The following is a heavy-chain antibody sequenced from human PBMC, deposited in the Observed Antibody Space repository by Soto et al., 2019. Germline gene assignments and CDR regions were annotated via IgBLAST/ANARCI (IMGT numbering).Heavy chain of an antibody. CDR3: ASNAGRDDYSFDY. Sequence: ASVKVSCKASGVTFSRQDMRWVRQATGQGLEWMGGMIPIFGTPQYAEKFQDRLTITADESTSTAYMELSSLTFEDTAVYYCASNAGRDDYSFDYWGQGTLVTVSS. CDR2: MIPIFGTP. CDR1: GVTFSRQD. V-gene: IGHV1-69*13. D-gene: IGHD4-4*01. J-gene: IGHJ4*02.